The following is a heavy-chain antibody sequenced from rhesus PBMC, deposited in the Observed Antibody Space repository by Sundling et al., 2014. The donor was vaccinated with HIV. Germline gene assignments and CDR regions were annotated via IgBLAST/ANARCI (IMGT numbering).Heavy chain of an antibody. D-gene: IGHD6-25*01. CDR3: AAPIAAGDY. Sequence: EVQVVESGGGLVQPGGSLRLSCAASGFTFSFYGIHWVRQAPGKGLEWVAIISSDGSKKYFIDSVKDRFTISRDNSKNVVYLQMNNLKLEDTAVYFCAAPIAAGDYWGQGVLVTVSS. CDR1: GFTFSFYG. V-gene: IGHV3-54*02. J-gene: IGHJ4*01. CDR2: ISSDGSKK.